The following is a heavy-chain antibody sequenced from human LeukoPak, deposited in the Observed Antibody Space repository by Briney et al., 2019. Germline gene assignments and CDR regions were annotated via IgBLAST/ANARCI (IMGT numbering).Heavy chain of an antibody. CDR2: ISGSGDST. D-gene: IGHD6-19*01. J-gene: IGHJ4*02. V-gene: IGHV3-23*01. CDR3: AKVSSSAWYRDLDY. CDR1: GFTFSSYA. Sequence: GGSLRLSCAASGFTFSSYAMSWVRQAPGKGLEWVSGISGSGDSTSYADSVKGRFIVSRDNSKNSLYLQMNSLRAEGTAAYFCAKVSSSAWYRDLDYWGQGTLVTVSS.